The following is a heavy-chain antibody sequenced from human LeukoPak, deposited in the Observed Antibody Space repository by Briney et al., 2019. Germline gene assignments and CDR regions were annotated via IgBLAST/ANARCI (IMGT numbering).Heavy chain of an antibody. J-gene: IGHJ4*02. D-gene: IGHD6-19*01. CDR2: IYYKGSN. CDR1: GGSISPYC. Sequence: ASESLSLTWTVAGGSISPYCWSWIRQPPGEGPEWMGYIYYKGSNNYTPSLQRRVAMSVNTSKNQFFLNLNSVTASDTAVYYCVGEVAGGFRFDYSGQGTLVTVST. V-gene: IGHV4-59*08. CDR3: VGEVAGGFRFDY.